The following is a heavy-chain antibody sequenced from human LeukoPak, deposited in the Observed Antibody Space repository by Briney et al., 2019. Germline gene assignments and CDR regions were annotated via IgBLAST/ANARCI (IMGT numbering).Heavy chain of an antibody. CDR3: ARDSMFPYVPHVY. CDR1: GFTVSSNY. Sequence: PGGSLRLSCAASGFTVSSNYMSWARQAPGKGLEWVSVIYSGGSTYYADSVKGRFTISRDNSKNTLYLQMNSLRAEDTAVYYCARDSMFPYVPHVYWGQGTLVTVSS. D-gene: IGHD3-10*02. V-gene: IGHV3-53*01. J-gene: IGHJ4*02. CDR2: IYSGGST.